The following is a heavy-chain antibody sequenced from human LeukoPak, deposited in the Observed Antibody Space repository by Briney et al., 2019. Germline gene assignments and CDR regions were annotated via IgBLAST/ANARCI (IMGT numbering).Heavy chain of an antibody. V-gene: IGHV1-2*02. Sequence: ASVKVSCKASGYSFVGYGITWVRQAPGQGLEWMGWINPNSGGTNYAQKFQGRVTMTRDTSISTAYMELSRLRSDDTAVYYCARGIWSGKGDYWGQGTLVTVSS. D-gene: IGHD3-3*01. CDR3: ARGIWSGKGDY. CDR1: GYSFVGYG. CDR2: INPNSGGT. J-gene: IGHJ4*02.